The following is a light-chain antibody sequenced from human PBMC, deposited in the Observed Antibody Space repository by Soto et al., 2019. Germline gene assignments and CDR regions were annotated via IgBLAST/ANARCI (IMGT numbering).Light chain of an antibody. CDR2: WGS. CDR1: QSLVHSNGNHY. Sequence: DIVMTQSPVSLPVSPGEPASISCRSSQSLVHSNGNHYLDWYLQKPGQSPQLLIYWGSHRASGVPDRFSGSVSGTDFTLKISRVEAEDVGTYYCMQALNAPSFGGGTRVESK. V-gene: IGKV2-28*01. J-gene: IGKJ4*01. CDR3: MQALNAPS.